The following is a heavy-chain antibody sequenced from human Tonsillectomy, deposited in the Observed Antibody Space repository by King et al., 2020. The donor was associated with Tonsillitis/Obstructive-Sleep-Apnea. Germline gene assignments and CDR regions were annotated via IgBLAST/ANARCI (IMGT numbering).Heavy chain of an antibody. CDR1: GFTFSNAW. CDR3: TGHNQFDY. J-gene: IGHJ4*02. Sequence: VQLVESGGGLVKPGGSLRLSCVTSGFTFSNAWMSWVRQAPGKGLEWVGRIASKTDGGTTDYAAPVKGRFTISRDDSKNTLYLQMNSLKTEDTAVYYCTGHNQFDYWGRGTLVMVSS. D-gene: IGHD1-1*01. V-gene: IGHV3-15*04. CDR2: IASKTDGGTT.